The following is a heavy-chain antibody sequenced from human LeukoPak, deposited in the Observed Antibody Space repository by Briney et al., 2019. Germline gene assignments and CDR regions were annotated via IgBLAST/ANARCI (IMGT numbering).Heavy chain of an antibody. J-gene: IGHJ4*02. V-gene: IGHV3-23*01. CDR1: GFTFSSYA. CDR3: AKVVWELLSYYFDY. D-gene: IGHD1-26*01. Sequence: GGSLRLSCAASGFTFSSYAMSWVRQAPGKGLEWVSAISGSGGSTYYADSVKGRFTISRDNSKNTLYLQMNSLRAEDTAAYYCAKVVWELLSYYFDYWGQGTLVTVSS. CDR2: ISGSGGST.